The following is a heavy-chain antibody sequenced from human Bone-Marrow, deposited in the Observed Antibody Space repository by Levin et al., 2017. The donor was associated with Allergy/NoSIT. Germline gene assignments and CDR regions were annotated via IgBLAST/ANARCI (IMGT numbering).Heavy chain of an antibody. D-gene: IGHD3-9*01. Sequence: HAGGSLRLSCAVSGVAFSSYAMHWVRQAPGKGLEWVADISDDGSKKYYADSVKGRFTISRDNFKNTLFLQMNSLRVEDTAVYYCAKVRRELVIATDAFDIWGPGTLVTVSS. CDR3: AKVRRELVIATDAFDI. V-gene: IGHV3-30*18. CDR2: ISDDGSKK. J-gene: IGHJ3*02. CDR1: GVAFSSYA.